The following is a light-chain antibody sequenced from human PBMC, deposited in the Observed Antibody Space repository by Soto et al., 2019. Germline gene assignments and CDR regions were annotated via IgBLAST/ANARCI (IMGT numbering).Light chain of an antibody. V-gene: IGKV3-11*01. CDR1: QSIGST. Sequence: EIVLTQSPDTLSLSPGERAIFSCRTSQSIGSTLAWYQHKPGQAPRLLIYDASKRATGIPARFSGSGSGTDFTLTISSLEPEVFAVYFCQQRSKWPVTFGPGTTVDIK. CDR3: QQRSKWPVT. CDR2: DAS. J-gene: IGKJ3*01.